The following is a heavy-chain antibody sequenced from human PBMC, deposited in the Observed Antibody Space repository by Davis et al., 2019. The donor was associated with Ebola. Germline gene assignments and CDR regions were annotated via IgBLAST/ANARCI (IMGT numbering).Heavy chain of an antibody. D-gene: IGHD2-8*01. CDR2: IKQDGSEK. Sequence: GGSLRLSCAASGFTFSSYWMSWVRQAPGKGLEWVANIKQDGSEKYYVDSVKGRFTISRDNAKNSLYLQMNSLRAEDTAVYYCARDVILMVYAHFDYWGQGTLVTVSS. CDR1: GFTFSSYW. V-gene: IGHV3-7*03. J-gene: IGHJ4*02. CDR3: ARDVILMVYAHFDY.